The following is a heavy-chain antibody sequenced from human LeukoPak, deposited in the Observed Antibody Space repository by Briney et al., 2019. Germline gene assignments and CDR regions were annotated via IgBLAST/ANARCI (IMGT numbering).Heavy chain of an antibody. CDR1: GFTFSSYE. CDR3: ARGGSGLYDILTGQEFDY. CDR2: ISSSGSTI. J-gene: IGHJ4*02. V-gene: IGHV3-48*03. Sequence: PGGSVRLSCAASGFTFSSYEMNWVRQAPGKGLEWVSYISSSGSTIYYADSVKGRFTISRDNAKNSLYLQMNSLRAEDTAVYYCARGGSGLYDILTGQEFDYWGQGTLVTVSS. D-gene: IGHD3-9*01.